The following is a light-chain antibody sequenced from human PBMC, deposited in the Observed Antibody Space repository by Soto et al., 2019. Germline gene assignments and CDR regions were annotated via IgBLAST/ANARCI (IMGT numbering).Light chain of an antibody. Sequence: DIQMTQSPSSLSASVGDRVTITCRASQSISSYLNWYQQKPGKAPKLLIYAASSLQSGVPSRFSGSGSGTDFTLTISSLQPEDFATYYCQQSTEGLTFGPGTKVDIK. CDR2: AAS. CDR1: QSISSY. J-gene: IGKJ3*01. CDR3: QQSTEGLT. V-gene: IGKV1-39*01.